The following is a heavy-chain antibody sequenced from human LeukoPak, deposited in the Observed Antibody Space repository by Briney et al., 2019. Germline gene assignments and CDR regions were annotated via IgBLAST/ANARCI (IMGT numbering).Heavy chain of an antibody. CDR1: GFTVSSSY. V-gene: IGHV3-53*01. CDR3: ARDGYSSTWAEYFQD. Sequence: GGSLRLSCAACGFTVSSSYMSWVRQAPGKGLEGVSAIYSGGSTYYAGSVTGRFTISRDNSKTTLYLQMNSLRAEDTAVYYCARDGYSSTWAEYFQDWGQGTLVTVSS. J-gene: IGHJ1*01. D-gene: IGHD6-13*01. CDR2: IYSGGST.